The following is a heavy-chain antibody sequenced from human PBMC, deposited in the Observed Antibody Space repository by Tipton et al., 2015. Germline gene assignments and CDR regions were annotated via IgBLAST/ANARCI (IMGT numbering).Heavy chain of an antibody. V-gene: IGHV3-72*01. CDR2: TGSKANSVTT. J-gene: IGHJ4*02. CDR3: ARVGSGWYFDF. D-gene: IGHD6-25*01. CDR1: GFTFSDHY. Sequence: SLRLSCAASGFTFSDHYMDWVRQAPRKGLEWVGRTGSKANSVTTEYAASVKGRFTISRDDSKNSLYLQMNSLKSKDTAVYYCARVGSGWYFDFWGQGTLVTVSS.